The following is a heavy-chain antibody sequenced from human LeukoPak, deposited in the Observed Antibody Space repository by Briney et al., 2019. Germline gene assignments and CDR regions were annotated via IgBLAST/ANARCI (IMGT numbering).Heavy chain of an antibody. D-gene: IGHD2-2*01. CDR1: GFTVSSYE. J-gene: IGHJ3*01. CDR2: ISSSGSTI. CDR3: AGCLTISCYSAFDF. Sequence: PGGSLRLSCAASGFTVSSYEMNWVRQAPGKGLEWGSYISSSGSTIYYADSVKGRFTISRDNAQNSLYLQMNSLRVEDTAIYYCAGCLTISCYSAFDFWGKGTMVTVSS. V-gene: IGHV3-48*03.